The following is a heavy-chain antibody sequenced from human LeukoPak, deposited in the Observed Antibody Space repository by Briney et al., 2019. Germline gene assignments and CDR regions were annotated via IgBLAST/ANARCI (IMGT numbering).Heavy chain of an antibody. J-gene: IGHJ4*02. CDR2: IYPTDSKT. CDR3: ARGGQAVPGQRFDS. CDR1: GYRFTNYW. Sequence: KSGGSLKISCKSSGYRFTNYWIAWVRQMPGEGLEWMGIIYPTDSKTRYSPSFQGLVTISADKSINTAYLQWSRLGTSDTAVYFCARGGQAVPGQRFDSWGQGTLLTVSS. D-gene: IGHD6-19*01. V-gene: IGHV5-51*01.